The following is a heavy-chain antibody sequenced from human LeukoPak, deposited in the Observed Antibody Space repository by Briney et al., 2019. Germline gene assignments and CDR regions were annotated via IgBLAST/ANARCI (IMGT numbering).Heavy chain of an antibody. Sequence: GESLKISCKGSGYSFTSYWIAWVRQMPGKGLEWMGIIYPGDSDTRYSPSFQGQVTISADKSISTAYLQWSSLKASDTAIYYYARRFYYDSSGHYYYYMDVWGKGTTVTVSS. CDR3: ARRFYYDSSGHYYYYMDV. D-gene: IGHD3-22*01. V-gene: IGHV5-51*01. CDR1: GYSFTSYW. J-gene: IGHJ6*03. CDR2: IYPGDSDT.